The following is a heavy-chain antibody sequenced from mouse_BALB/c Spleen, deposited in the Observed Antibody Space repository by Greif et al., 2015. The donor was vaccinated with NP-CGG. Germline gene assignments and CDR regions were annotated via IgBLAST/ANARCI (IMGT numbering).Heavy chain of an antibody. Sequence: VQLQQSGAELARPGASVKLSCKASGYTFTDYYINWVKQRTGQGLEWIGEIYPGSGNTYYNEKFKGKATLTADKSSSTAYMQRSRLTSEDSAVYFCARRGAGTLCAYWGQGTLVTFSA. CDR1: GYTFTDYY. V-gene: IGHV1-77*01. CDR3: ARRGAGTLCAY. CDR2: IYPGSGNT. D-gene: IGHD4-1*01. J-gene: IGHJ3*01.